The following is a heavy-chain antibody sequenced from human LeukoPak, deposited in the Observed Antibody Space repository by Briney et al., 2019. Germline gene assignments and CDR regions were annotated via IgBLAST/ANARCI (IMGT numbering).Heavy chain of an antibody. D-gene: IGHD4-17*01. V-gene: IGHV5-51*01. Sequence: GESLQISCQGSGYSFTSYWIGWVRQMPGKGLEWMGIIYPGDSDTRYSPSFQGQVTISADKSISTAYLQWSSLRSEDTAVYYCARDFYGDSYDAFDIWGQGTMVTVSS. CDR3: ARDFYGDSYDAFDI. CDR1: GYSFTSYW. J-gene: IGHJ3*02. CDR2: IYPGDSDT.